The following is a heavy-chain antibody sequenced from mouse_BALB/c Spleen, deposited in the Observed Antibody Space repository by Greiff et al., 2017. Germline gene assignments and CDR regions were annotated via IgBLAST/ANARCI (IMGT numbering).Heavy chain of an antibody. CDR2: IYPYNGGT. CDR3: ARAYYGNYYWYFDV. CDR1: GYTFTDYN. J-gene: IGHJ1*01. V-gene: IGHV1S29*02. Sequence: VQLKQPGAELVKPGASVKISCKASGYTFTDYNMHWVKQSHGKSLEWIGYIYPYNGGTGYNQKFKSKATLTVDNSSSTAYMELRSLTSEDSAVYYCARAYYGNYYWYFDVWGAGTTVTVSS. D-gene: IGHD2-10*01.